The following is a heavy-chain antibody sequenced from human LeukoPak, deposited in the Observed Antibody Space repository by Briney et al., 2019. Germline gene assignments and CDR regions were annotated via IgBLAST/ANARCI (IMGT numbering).Heavy chain of an antibody. D-gene: IGHD4-11*01. V-gene: IGHV3-48*02. J-gene: IGHJ4*02. Sequence: LPGGSLRLSCAASGFTFSSYSMDWVRQAPGKGLEWVSYISSSSSTIYYADSVKGRFTISRDNAKNSLYLQMNGLRDEDTAVYYCARGPTTPDGYWGQGTLVTVSS. CDR3: ARGPTTPDGY. CDR2: ISSSSSTI. CDR1: GFTFSSYS.